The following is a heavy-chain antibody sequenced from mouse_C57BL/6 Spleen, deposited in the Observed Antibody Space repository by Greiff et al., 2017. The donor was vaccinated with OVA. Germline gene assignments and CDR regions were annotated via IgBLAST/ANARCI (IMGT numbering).Heavy chain of an antibody. CDR3: ARSTAQATTWFAY. CDR1: GYTFTSYW. CDR2: IDPNSGGT. D-gene: IGHD3-2*02. V-gene: IGHV1-72*01. J-gene: IGHJ3*01. Sequence: VQLQQPGAELVKPGASVKLSCKASGYTFTSYWMHWVKQRPGRGLEWIGRIDPNSGGTKYNEKFKSKATLTVDKSSSTAYMQLSSLTSEDSAVYDCARSTAQATTWFAYWGQGTLVTVSA.